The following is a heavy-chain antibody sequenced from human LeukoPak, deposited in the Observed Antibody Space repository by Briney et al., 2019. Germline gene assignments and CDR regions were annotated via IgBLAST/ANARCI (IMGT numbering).Heavy chain of an antibody. Sequence: ASVKVSCKASGYTFTSYAMNWVRQAPGQGLEWMGWINTNTGNPTYAQGFTGRVVFSLDTSVSTAYLQISSLKAEDTAVYYCARAESYYYDSSGYAFDIWGQGTMVTVSS. CDR2: INTNTGNP. J-gene: IGHJ3*02. CDR1: GYTFTSYA. V-gene: IGHV7-4-1*02. D-gene: IGHD3-22*01. CDR3: ARAESYYYDSSGYAFDI.